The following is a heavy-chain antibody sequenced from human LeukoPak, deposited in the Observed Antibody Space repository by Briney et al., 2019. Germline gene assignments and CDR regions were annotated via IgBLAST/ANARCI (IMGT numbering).Heavy chain of an antibody. CDR1: GFTFSVYA. D-gene: IGHD2-2*02. J-gene: IGHJ4*02. CDR3: ASLAGPYQLLYVGYFDY. CDR2: ISNNGGRT. V-gene: IGHV3-64D*06. Sequence: GGSLRLSCSVSGFTFSVYAMHWVRQAPGKGLECVSLISNNGGRTYYADSVKGRFTISRDNSKNTLYLQMSSLRADDTAVYYCASLAGPYQLLYVGYFDYWGQGTLVTVSS.